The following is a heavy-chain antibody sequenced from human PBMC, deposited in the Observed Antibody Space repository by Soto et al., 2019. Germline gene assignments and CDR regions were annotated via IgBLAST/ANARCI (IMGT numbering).Heavy chain of an antibody. CDR2: IYHSGST. CDR1: GGSISSGGYS. V-gene: IGHV4-30-2*01. Sequence: KPSETLSLTCAVSGGSISSGGYSWSWIRQPPGKGLEWIGYIYHSGSTYYNPSLKSRVTISVDRSKSQFSLKLSSVTAADTAVYYCASARYYYGSGSYYGWFDPWGQGTLVTVSS. J-gene: IGHJ5*02. CDR3: ASARYYYGSGSYYGWFDP. D-gene: IGHD3-10*01.